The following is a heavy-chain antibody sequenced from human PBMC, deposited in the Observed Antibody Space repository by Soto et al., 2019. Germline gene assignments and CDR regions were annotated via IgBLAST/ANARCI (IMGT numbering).Heavy chain of an antibody. J-gene: IGHJ6*02. D-gene: IGHD2-2*01. CDR3: ASGRAAMLYYGMDV. CDR2: INPSGGRT. V-gene: IGHV1-46*01. Sequence: ASVKVSCKASGYTFTSYYMHWVRQAPGQGLERMGLINPSGGRTSYAQKFQGRVTMTRDTSTSTVYMELSSLRSEDTAVYYCASGRAAMLYYGMDVWGQGTTVTVSS. CDR1: GYTFTSYY.